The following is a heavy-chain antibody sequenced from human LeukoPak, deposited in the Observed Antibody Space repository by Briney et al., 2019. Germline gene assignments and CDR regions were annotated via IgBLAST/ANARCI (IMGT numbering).Heavy chain of an antibody. CDR1: GFTFSSNW. V-gene: IGHV3-7*03. J-gene: IGHJ4*02. Sequence: PGGSLRLSCAASGFTFSSNWMSWVRQAPGKGLEWVANIKEDGSEKYYVDSVKGRFTISRDNSKNTLYLQMNSLRAEDTAVYYCAKLVRVGTSYCFDLWGQGTLVTVSS. CDR3: AKLVRVGTSYCFDL. CDR2: IKEDGSEK. D-gene: IGHD1-26*01.